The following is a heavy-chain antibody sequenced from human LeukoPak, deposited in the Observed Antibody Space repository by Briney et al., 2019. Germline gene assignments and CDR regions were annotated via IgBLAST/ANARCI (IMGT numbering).Heavy chain of an antibody. CDR3: ARDSTIIDKNYYYYYHMDV. J-gene: IGHJ6*03. CDR2: IKQDGSEK. D-gene: IGHD2-2*01. V-gene: IGHV3-7*01. Sequence: GGSLRLSCAVSGFTFRSYWMSWVRQAPGKGLEWVANIKQDGSEKYYVDSVKGRFTISRDNAKNSLYLQMNSLRAEDTAVYYCARDSTIIDKNYYYYYHMDVWGKGTAVTVSS. CDR1: GFTFRSYW.